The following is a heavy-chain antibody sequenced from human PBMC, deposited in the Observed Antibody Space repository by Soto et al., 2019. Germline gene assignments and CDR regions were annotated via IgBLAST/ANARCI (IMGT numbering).Heavy chain of an antibody. D-gene: IGHD2-15*01. V-gene: IGHV1-18*01. CDR3: AREISPPAYYMDV. Sequence: VKVSCKASCYTFTSYGISCVRQAPGQGLEWMGWISAYNGNTNYAQKLQGIVTMTTDTSTSTAYMELRSLRSDDTAVYYCAREISPPAYYMDVWGKGTTVTVSS. J-gene: IGHJ6*03. CDR2: ISAYNGNT. CDR1: CYTFTSYG.